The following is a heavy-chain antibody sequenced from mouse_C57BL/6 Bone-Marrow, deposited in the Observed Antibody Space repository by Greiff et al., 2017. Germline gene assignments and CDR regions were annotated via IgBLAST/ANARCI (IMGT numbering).Heavy chain of an antibody. CDR2: ITPSSGYT. Sequence: VQLQQSGAELAKPGASVKLSCKASGYTFTSYWMHWVKQRPGPGLEWIGYITPSSGYTKSNQKFKDKAILTSAKSSSTAYMQLSSLTYKDSADYDWAREGGYGEDYYAMDYGGQGTSVTVSS. J-gene: IGHJ4*01. CDR3: AREGGYGEDYYAMDY. D-gene: IGHD3-2*02. CDR1: GYTFTSYW. V-gene: IGHV1-7*01.